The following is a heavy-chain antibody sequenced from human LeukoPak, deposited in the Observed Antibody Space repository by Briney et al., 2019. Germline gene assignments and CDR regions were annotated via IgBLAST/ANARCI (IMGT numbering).Heavy chain of an antibody. CDR1: GFTFSNYE. V-gene: IGHV3-48*03. D-gene: IGHD3-22*01. Sequence: PGRSLRLSCAASGFTFSNYEMNWVRQAPGKGLEWVSYISSSGSTIYYADSVKGRFTISRGNAKNSLYLQMNSLRAEDTAVYYCARAEDYYDSLGYYLGYWGQGTLVTVSS. J-gene: IGHJ4*02. CDR3: ARAEDYYDSLGYYLGY. CDR2: ISSSGSTI.